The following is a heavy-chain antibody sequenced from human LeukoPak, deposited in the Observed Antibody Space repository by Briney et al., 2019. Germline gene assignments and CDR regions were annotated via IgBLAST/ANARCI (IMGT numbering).Heavy chain of an antibody. J-gene: IGHJ4*02. CDR3: AREGTSGFSY. CDR1: GFTFRSYE. Sequence: GGSLRLSCAASGFTFRSYEMNWVRQAPGKGLEWVSYITSIGSTTYYADSVKGRFTISRDNAKNSLYLQMNSLRDEGTAVYYCAREGTSGFSYWGQGTLVTVSS. V-gene: IGHV3-48*03. CDR2: ITSIGSTT. D-gene: IGHD3-10*01.